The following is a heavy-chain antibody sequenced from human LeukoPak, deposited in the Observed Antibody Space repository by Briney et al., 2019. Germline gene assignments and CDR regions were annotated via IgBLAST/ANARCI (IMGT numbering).Heavy chain of an antibody. D-gene: IGHD3-9*01. CDR2: ISYDGSNK. Sequence: PGRSLRLSCAASGFTFSSYGMHWVRQAPGKGLEWVAVISYDGSNKYYADSVKGRFIISRDNSKNTLYLQMNSLRAEDTAVYYCAKEDYDILTGYYPRPVFDYWGQGTLVTVSS. V-gene: IGHV3-30*18. J-gene: IGHJ4*02. CDR1: GFTFSSYG. CDR3: AKEDYDILTGYYPRPVFDY.